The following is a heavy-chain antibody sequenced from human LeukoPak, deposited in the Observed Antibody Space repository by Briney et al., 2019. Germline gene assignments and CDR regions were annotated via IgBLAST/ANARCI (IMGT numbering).Heavy chain of an antibody. CDR2: ISSSSSYI. V-gene: IGHV3-21*01. Sequence: PGGSLRLSCAASGFTFSSYSMNWVRQAPGKGLEWVSSISSSSSYIYYADSVKGRFTISRDNAKNSLYLQMNSLRAEDTAVYYCARVWDYYYYTDVWGKGTTVTVSS. J-gene: IGHJ6*03. CDR3: ARVWDYYYYTDV. D-gene: IGHD3-16*01. CDR1: GFTFSSYS.